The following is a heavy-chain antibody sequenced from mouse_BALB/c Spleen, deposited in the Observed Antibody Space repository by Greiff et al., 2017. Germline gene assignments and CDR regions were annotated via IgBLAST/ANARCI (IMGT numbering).Heavy chain of an antibody. CDR1: GYSITSDYA. D-gene: IGHD2-4*01. V-gene: IGHV3-2*02. CDR2: ISYSGST. CDR3: ARRGLQYYFDY. Sequence: VQLKESGPGLVKPSQSLSLTCTVTGYSITSDYAWNWIRQFPGNKLEWMGYISYSGSTSYNPSLKSRISITRDTSKNQFFLQLNSVTTEDTATYYCARRGLQYYFDYWGQGTTLTVSS. J-gene: IGHJ2*01.